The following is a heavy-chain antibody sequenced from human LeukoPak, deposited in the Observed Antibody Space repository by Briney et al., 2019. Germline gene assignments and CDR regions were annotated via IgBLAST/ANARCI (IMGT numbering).Heavy chain of an antibody. Sequence: SETLSLTRTVSGGSISSYYWSWIRQPPGKGLEWIGYIYSSGSTNYNPSLKSRVTISVDMSKNQFSLRLTSVTAADTAVYYCARGDYYGSGIDYWGQGTLVTVAS. CDR1: GGSISSYY. D-gene: IGHD3-10*01. V-gene: IGHV4-59*01. CDR3: ARGDYYGSGIDY. J-gene: IGHJ4*02. CDR2: IYSSGST.